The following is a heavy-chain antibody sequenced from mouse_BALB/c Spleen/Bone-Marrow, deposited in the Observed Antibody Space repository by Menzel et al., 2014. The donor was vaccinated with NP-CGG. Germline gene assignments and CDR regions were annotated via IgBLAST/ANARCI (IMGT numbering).Heavy chain of an antibody. CDR1: GVDFSIYW. V-gene: IGHV4-1*02. J-gene: IGHJ3*01. CDR2: INPDSSTI. D-gene: IGHD2-2*01. CDR3: ARRGGYFAY. Sequence: AAGGVDFSIYWMSWVRQAPGKGLEWIGEINPDSSTINYTPSLKDKFIISRDNANNTLYLQMSKVRSEDTALYYCARRGGYFAYWGQGTLVTVSA.